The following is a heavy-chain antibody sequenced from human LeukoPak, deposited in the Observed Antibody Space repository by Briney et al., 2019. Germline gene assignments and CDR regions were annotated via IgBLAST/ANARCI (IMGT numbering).Heavy chain of an antibody. D-gene: IGHD3-10*01. CDR1: GFTVSSNY. J-gene: IGHJ1*01. Sequence: HPGGSLRLSCAASGFTVSSNYMSWVRQAPGKGLEWVSVIHRGGSTYYADSVKGRFIISRDNSKNTLYLQMNSLRAEDTAVYYCATLWFGELSYFQHWGQGTLVTVSS. V-gene: IGHV3-53*01. CDR3: ATLWFGELSYFQH. CDR2: IHRGGST.